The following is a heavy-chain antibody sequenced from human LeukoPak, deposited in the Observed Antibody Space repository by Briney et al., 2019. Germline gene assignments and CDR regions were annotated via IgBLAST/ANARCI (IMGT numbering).Heavy chain of an antibody. CDR3: ARGRYSGTYLSYFDY. D-gene: IGHD1-26*01. CDR1: GFSFTSFW. CDR2: IYPGDSDT. Sequence: WESLKISCKGYGFSFTSFWIAWVRQMPGKGLEWMGIIYPGDSDTRYSPSFEGQVTFSADKSISTAYLQWSSLKASDTAMYYCARGRYSGTYLSYFDYWAQGTLVTVSS. V-gene: IGHV5-51*01. J-gene: IGHJ4*02.